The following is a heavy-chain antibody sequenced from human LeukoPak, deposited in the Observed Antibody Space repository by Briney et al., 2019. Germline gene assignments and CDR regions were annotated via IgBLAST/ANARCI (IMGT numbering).Heavy chain of an antibody. V-gene: IGHV1-2*02. J-gene: IGHJ4*02. CDR2: INPNSGGT. Sequence: ASVKVSCKASGYTFTGYYMHWVRQAPGQGLEWMGWINPNSGGTNYAQKLQGRVTMTTDTSTSTAYMELRSLRSDDTAVYYCAREGIEYYYDSSGYYLFDYWGQGTLVTVSS. CDR1: GYTFTGYY. CDR3: AREGIEYYYDSSGYYLFDY. D-gene: IGHD3-22*01.